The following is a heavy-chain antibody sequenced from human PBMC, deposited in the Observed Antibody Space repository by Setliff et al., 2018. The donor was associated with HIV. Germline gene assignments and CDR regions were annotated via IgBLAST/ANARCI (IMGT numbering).Heavy chain of an antibody. CDR3: ARGRIHDSSDYIGNWFDP. CDR2: INVNSGDT. CDR1: GYTFTGYY. Sequence: SVKVSCKASGYTFTGYYIHWVRQAPGEGLEWMGCINVNSGDTNYAQKFQGRVIVTRDTSSSTAYMELRSLRPDDTAVYFCARGRIHDSSDYIGNWFDPWGQGTLVTVSS. D-gene: IGHD3-22*01. V-gene: IGHV1-2*02. J-gene: IGHJ5*02.